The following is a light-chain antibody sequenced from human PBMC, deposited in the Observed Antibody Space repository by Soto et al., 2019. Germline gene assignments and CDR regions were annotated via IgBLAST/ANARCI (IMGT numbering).Light chain of an antibody. Sequence: EIVLTQSPGTLSLSPGERGTLSCRASQGVRSNYLAWYQQKPGQAPRLLIYGASSRATGIPDRFSGSGSGIDFTLTISRLEPEDFAVYYCQQSGSSPLTFGQGTKVEIK. CDR1: QGVRSNY. V-gene: IGKV3-20*01. CDR2: GAS. CDR3: QQSGSSPLT. J-gene: IGKJ1*01.